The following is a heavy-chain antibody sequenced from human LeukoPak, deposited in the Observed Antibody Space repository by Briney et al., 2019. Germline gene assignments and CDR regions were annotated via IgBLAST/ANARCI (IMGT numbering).Heavy chain of an antibody. CDR1: GFSFSRHW. D-gene: IGHD1-1*01. J-gene: IGHJ5*02. CDR3: AKLRDWMWFDP. CDR2: INQDGGTK. Sequence: PGGSLRLSCVASGFSFSRHWMSWVRHTPGKGLEWVANINQDGGTKYYRDFAKGRFTISRDNAQNSLYLQINSLRAEDTAVYYCAKLRDWMWFDPWGQGTLVTVSS. V-gene: IGHV3-7*03.